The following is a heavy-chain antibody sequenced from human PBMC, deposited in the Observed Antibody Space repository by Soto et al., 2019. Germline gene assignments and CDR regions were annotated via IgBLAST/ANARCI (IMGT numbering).Heavy chain of an antibody. Sequence: ASVKVSCKASGYIFTAYSMHWVRQAPGQGLEWMDVVNPSGGSTNYAQKFQGRITMTRDTSTSTVYMDLSSLTSEDTAVYYCAREENCSDGICYSEYFQRWGQGTLVTV. V-gene: IGHV1-46*01. CDR1: GYIFTAYS. J-gene: IGHJ1*01. CDR3: AREENCSDGICYSEYFQR. CDR2: VNPSGGST. D-gene: IGHD2-15*01.